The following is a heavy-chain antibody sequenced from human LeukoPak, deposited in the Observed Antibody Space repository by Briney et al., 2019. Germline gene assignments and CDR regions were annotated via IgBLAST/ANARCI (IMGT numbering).Heavy chain of an antibody. V-gene: IGHV4-34*01. CDR1: GGSFSGYY. CDR2: INHSGST. D-gene: IGHD6-13*01. J-gene: IGHJ4*02. Sequence: SETLSLTCAVYGGSFSGYYWSWIRQPPGKGLEWIGEINHSGSTNYNPSLKSRVTISVDTSKNQFSLKLSSVTAADTAVYYCASRSSSWFRSAVDYWGQGTLVTVSS. CDR3: ASRSSSWFRSAVDY.